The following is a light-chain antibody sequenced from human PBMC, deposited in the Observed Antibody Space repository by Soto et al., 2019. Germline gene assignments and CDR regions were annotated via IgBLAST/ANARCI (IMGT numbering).Light chain of an antibody. V-gene: IGLV2-8*01. J-gene: IGLJ1*01. Sequence: QSALTQPPSASGSPGQSVTIPCTGTSSDVGGYNYVSWYQQHPGKAPKLMIYEVSKRPSGVPDRFSGSKSGNTASLTVSGLQAEDEADYYCSSYGGSNNYVFGTGTKLTVL. CDR1: SSDVGGYNY. CDR3: SSYGGSNNYV. CDR2: EVS.